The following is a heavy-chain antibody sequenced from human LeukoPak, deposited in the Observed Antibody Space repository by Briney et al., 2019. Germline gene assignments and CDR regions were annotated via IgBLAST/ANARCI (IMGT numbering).Heavy chain of an antibody. CDR2: ISAYNGHT. CDR3: AGPQPYYFDY. V-gene: IGHV1-18*01. CDR1: GYEFTSYG. Sequence: ASVKVSCKTSGYEFTSYGISWVRQAPGQGLEWMGWISAYNGHTDYTQNLQGRVTMTTDTSTSTAYTELRRLRSDDTAVYYCAGPQPYYFDYWGQGTLVTVSS. J-gene: IGHJ4*02.